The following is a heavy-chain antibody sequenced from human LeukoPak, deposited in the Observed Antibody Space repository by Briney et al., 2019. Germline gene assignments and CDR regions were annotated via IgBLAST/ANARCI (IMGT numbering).Heavy chain of an antibody. CDR2: ISTNGCST. V-gene: IGHV3-64*01. CDR1: GFTFRSYV. CDR3: ARFWSGYLDY. J-gene: IGHJ4*01. D-gene: IGHD3-3*01. Sequence: GGSLRLSCAASGFTFRSYVMHWVRQAPGKGLEYVSGISTNGCSTYYANSVRGRFTISRDNSRNTLYLQMGSLRAEDMAVYYCARFWSGYLDYWGQGTLVTVSS.